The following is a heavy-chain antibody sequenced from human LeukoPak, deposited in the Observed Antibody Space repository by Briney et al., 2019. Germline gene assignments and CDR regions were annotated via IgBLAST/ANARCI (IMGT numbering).Heavy chain of an antibody. V-gene: IGHV4-39*07. CDR1: GGSISSSTYY. CDR3: VEDGATGFDP. CDR2: IYYSGST. J-gene: IGHJ5*02. Sequence: SETLSLTCIVSGGSISSSTYYWGWIRQPPGKGLEWIGSIYYSGSTYYNPSLKSRVTISVDKSKNQFSLKLSSVTAADTAVYYCVEDGATGFDPWGQGTLVTVSS. D-gene: IGHD2-15*01.